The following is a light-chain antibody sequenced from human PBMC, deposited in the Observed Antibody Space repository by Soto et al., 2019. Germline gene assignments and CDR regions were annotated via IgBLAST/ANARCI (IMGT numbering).Light chain of an antibody. Sequence: EIVLTQSPATLSLSPGERATLSCRASQSVSSYLAWYQQKPGQAPRLLIYDASNRATDIPARFSVSGSGTDCTLTISSLAPEDFAVYYCQQRSSWPYTFGQGTKLDFK. CDR3: QQRSSWPYT. V-gene: IGKV3-11*01. CDR1: QSVSSY. J-gene: IGKJ2*01. CDR2: DAS.